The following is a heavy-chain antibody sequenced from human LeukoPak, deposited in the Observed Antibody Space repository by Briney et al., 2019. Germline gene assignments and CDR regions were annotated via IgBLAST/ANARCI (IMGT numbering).Heavy chain of an antibody. CDR2: ISRNGIST. CDR3: VKWTNYYFAL. J-gene: IGHJ2*01. D-gene: IGHD2-8*01. V-gene: IGHV3-64*01. Sequence: PGGSLRLSCVVSGFSLSSHGMHWVRQAPGKGLEDVSAISRNGISTFYANSVKGRFTVSRDDSKNTVYLQMGSLRAEDMAVYYCVKWTNYYFALWGRGTLVTVSS. CDR1: GFSLSSHG.